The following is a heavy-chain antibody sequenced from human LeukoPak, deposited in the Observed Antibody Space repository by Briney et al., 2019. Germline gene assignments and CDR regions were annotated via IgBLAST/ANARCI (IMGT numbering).Heavy chain of an antibody. J-gene: IGHJ3*02. Sequence: SETLSLACAVSVASINTYYWGWIRQPPGKGLEWIGYVYYTGSSDYNPSLKSRVTISVDTSKNQFSLKLSSVTAADTAVYYCVKGMNGYDIWGQGTMVTVSS. CDR2: VYYTGSS. CDR3: VKGMNGYDI. V-gene: IGHV4-59*01. CDR1: VASINTYY.